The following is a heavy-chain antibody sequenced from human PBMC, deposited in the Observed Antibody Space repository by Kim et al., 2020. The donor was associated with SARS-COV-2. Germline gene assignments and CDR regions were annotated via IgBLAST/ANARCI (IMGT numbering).Heavy chain of an antibody. D-gene: IGHD6-19*01. CDR3: ARHIGIAVAGTVWFDP. V-gene: IGHV4-39*01. CDR1: GGSISSSSYY. CDR2: IYYSGST. J-gene: IGHJ5*02. Sequence: SETLSLTCTVSGGSISSSSYYWGWIRQPPGKGLEWIGSIYYSGSTYYNPSLKSRVTISVDTSKNQFSLKLSSVTAADTAVYYCARHIGIAVAGTVWFDPWGQGTLVTVSS.